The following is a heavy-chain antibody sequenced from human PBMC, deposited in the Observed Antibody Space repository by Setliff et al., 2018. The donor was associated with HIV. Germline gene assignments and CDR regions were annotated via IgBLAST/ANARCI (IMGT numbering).Heavy chain of an antibody. D-gene: IGHD6-6*01. CDR3: TRELNGHTSSHYYFGLDV. V-gene: IGHV3-23*01. J-gene: IGHJ6*02. Sequence: GGSLRLSCAASGFTFISYAMTWVRQAPGKGLEWVSAIRGSGGSTYYADSVKGRFTISRENAKNSLYLQMNNVRAGDTAVYYCTRELNGHTSSHYYFGLDVWGQGTTVTVSS. CDR1: GFTFISYA. CDR2: IRGSGGST.